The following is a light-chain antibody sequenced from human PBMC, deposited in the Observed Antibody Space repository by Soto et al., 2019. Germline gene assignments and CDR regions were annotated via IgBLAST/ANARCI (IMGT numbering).Light chain of an antibody. Sequence: EVVLTQSPDTLSLPPGERATLSCRASQSISSYLAWYQQKPGQAPRLLIYDASSRATGIPARFSGSGSGTDFTLTISSLEPEDFAVYYCQQRSTWPPFTFGPGTKVDMK. V-gene: IGKV3-11*01. CDR1: QSISSY. CDR3: QQRSTWPPFT. J-gene: IGKJ3*01. CDR2: DAS.